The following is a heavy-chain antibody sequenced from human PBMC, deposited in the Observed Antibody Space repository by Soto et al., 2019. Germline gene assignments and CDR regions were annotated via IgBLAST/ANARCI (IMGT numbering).Heavy chain of an antibody. D-gene: IGHD1-26*01. V-gene: IGHV4-59*08. CDR1: GGSISSYY. Sequence: SETLSLTCTVSGGSISSYYWSWIRQPPGKGLEWIRYIYYSGSTNYNPSLKSRVTISVDTSKNQFSLNLSSVTAADTAVYYCERRVRSYSDYYFADWGQGTLVAVS. J-gene: IGHJ4*02. CDR2: IYYSGST. CDR3: ERRVRSYSDYYFAD.